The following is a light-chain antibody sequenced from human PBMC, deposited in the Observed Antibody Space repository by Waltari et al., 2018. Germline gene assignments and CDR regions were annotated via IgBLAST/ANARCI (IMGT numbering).Light chain of an antibody. Sequence: QSVLTQPPSVSGAPGHSVTIPCTGSRSNIGAGYDVHGYQQLPGAAPKLLIYAFVHRPSGVPDRFYGSKSGTSASLAINGLQAEDEAIYYCQSYDSSLNAVFGGGTKVTVL. CDR2: AFV. CDR3: QSYDSSLNAV. J-gene: IGLJ3*02. V-gene: IGLV1-40*01. CDR1: RSNIGAGYD.